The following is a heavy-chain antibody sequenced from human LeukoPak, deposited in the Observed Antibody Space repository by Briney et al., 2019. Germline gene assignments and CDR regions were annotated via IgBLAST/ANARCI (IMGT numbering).Heavy chain of an antibody. D-gene: IGHD3-22*01. J-gene: IGHJ4*02. CDR3: AIITTAPFDY. V-gene: IGHV1-8*01. CDR1: GYTFTSYD. CDR2: MNPNSGNT. Sequence: ASVKVSCKASGYTFTSYDINWVRQATGQGLEWMGWMNPNSGNTNYAQKFQGRVTMTRDTSISTAYMELSRLRSDDTAVYYCAIITTAPFDYWGQGTLVTVSS.